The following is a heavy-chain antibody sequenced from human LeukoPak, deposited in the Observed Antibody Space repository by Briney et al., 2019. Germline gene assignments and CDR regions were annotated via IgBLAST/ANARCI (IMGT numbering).Heavy chain of an antibody. V-gene: IGHV4-30-4*01. Sequence: SQTLSLTCTVSGGSISSGDYYWSWIRQPPGQGLEWIGYIYYSGSTYYNPSLKSRVTISVDTSKNQFSLKLSSVTAADTAVYYCARSVTTYYYDSSGYGGLDYWGQGTLVTVSS. CDR2: IYYSGST. CDR3: ARSVTTYYYDSSGYGGLDY. CDR1: GGSISSGDYY. D-gene: IGHD3-22*01. J-gene: IGHJ4*02.